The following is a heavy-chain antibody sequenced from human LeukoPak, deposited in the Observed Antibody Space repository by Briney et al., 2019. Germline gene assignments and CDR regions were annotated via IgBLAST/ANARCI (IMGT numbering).Heavy chain of an antibody. V-gene: IGHV3-30*03. CDR2: ISYDGSNK. CDR3: ARGFGVAYYYYSMDV. J-gene: IGHJ6*03. CDR1: GFTFSSYG. D-gene: IGHD3-3*01. Sequence: RSLRLSCAASGFTFSSYGMHWVRQAPGKGLEWVAVISYDGSNKYYADSVKGRFTISRDNSKNTLYLRMNSLRAEDTAVYYCARGFGVAYYYYSMDVWGKGTTVTISS.